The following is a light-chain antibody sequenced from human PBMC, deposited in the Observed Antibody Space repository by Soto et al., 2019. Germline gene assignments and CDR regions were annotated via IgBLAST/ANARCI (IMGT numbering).Light chain of an antibody. J-gene: IGKJ2*01. V-gene: IGKV1-6*01. Sequence: AIQMTQSPSSLSASVGDRVTITCRASQGIRNDLGWFQQKPGKAPRLLIYGASSLHSGVPSRFSGSGSGTDFTLTISSLQPEDFATYYCLQDYNYPFTFGQGTKLEIK. CDR1: QGIRND. CDR3: LQDYNYPFT. CDR2: GAS.